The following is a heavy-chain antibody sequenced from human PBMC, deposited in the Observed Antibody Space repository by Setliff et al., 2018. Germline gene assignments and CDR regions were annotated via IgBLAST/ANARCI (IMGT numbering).Heavy chain of an antibody. J-gene: IGHJ6*02. CDR1: GGSISSGTYY. CDR3: AKEHVVISFVNNVHHHYAMDV. CDR2: LHTSGSI. Sequence: PSETLSLTCTVSGGSISSGTYYWSWIRQPAGKGLEWIGRLHTSGSIDYNPSLKSRVTISVDTSKNQFSLRLRSVTAADTAVYFCAKEHVVISFVNNVHHHYAMDVWGHGTTVTVSS. V-gene: IGHV4-61*02. D-gene: IGHD2-21*01.